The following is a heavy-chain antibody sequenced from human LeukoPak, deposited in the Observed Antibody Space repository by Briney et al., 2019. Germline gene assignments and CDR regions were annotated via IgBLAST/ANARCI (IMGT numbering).Heavy chain of an antibody. CDR3: ARTLRVWFGELPTPNFDY. CDR2: ISSSGSTI. J-gene: IGHJ4*02. Sequence: GGPLRLSCAASGFTFSSYEMNWVRQAPGKGLEWVSYISSSGSTIYYADSVKGRFTISRDNAKNSLYLQMNSLRAEDTAVYYCARTLRVWFGELPTPNFDYWGQGTLVTVSS. D-gene: IGHD3-10*01. V-gene: IGHV3-48*03. CDR1: GFTFSSYE.